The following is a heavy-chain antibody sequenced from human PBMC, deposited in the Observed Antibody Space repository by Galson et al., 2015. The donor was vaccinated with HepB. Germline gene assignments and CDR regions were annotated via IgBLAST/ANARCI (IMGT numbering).Heavy chain of an antibody. CDR3: ARVAGTIYYYAMDV. Sequence: CAISGDSVSSNSAAWNWIRHSPSRGLEWLGRTYYRAKWYTDYGVSVKSRITIHPDTSKNQFSLQLTSVTPEDTAVYYCARVAGTIYYYAMDVWGQGTTVIVSS. D-gene: IGHD2-15*01. CDR1: GDSVSSNSAA. V-gene: IGHV6-1*01. J-gene: IGHJ6*02. CDR2: TYYRAKWYT.